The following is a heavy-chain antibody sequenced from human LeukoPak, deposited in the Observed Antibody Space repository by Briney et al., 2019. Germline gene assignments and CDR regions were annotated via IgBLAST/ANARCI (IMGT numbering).Heavy chain of an antibody. J-gene: IGHJ4*02. V-gene: IGHV4-59*13. CDR3: AGYENSNSFAY. CDR1: GVSISTNY. CDR2: ISNSGSA. Sequence: SETLSLTCPVSGVSISTNYWNWIRQSPEKGLEWIGYISNSGSADRHPSLKSRVTISLDPSKNQRSLSLNSVTAADTAVYFCAGYENSNSFAYWGQGARVTVSS. D-gene: IGHD4-23*01.